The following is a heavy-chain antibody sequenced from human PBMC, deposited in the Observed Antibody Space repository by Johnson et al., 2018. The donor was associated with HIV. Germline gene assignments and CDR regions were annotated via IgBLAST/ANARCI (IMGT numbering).Heavy chain of an antibody. CDR2: ISGSGGST. CDR1: GFSFSSYA. Sequence: VQLVESGGDLVQPWGSLRLSCAASGFSFSSYAMSWVRQAPGKGLEWVSGISGSGGSTYYADSVKGRFTISRDNSKNTLFLQMNSLRAEDTAVYYCARALGATYAFDIWGQGTMVTVSS. V-gene: IGHV3-23*04. J-gene: IGHJ3*02. CDR3: ARALGATYAFDI. D-gene: IGHD1-26*01.